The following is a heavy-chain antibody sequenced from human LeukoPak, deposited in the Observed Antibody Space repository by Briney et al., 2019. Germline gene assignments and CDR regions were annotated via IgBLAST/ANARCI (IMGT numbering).Heavy chain of an antibody. D-gene: IGHD3-22*01. V-gene: IGHV3-48*03. Sequence: GGSLRLSCAASGFTFSSYEMNWVRQAPGKGLEWVSYISSSGSTIYYADSVKGRFTISRDNAKNSLYLQMNSLRAEDTAVYYCAREWSSGQFDYWGQGTLVTVSS. CDR3: AREWSSGQFDY. J-gene: IGHJ4*02. CDR2: ISSSGSTI. CDR1: GFTFSSYE.